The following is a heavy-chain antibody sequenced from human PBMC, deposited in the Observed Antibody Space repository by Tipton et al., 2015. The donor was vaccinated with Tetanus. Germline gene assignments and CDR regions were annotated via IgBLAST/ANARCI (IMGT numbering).Heavy chain of an antibody. V-gene: IGHV4-59*01. D-gene: IGHD3-3*01. Sequence: GLVKPSETLSLTCTVSGGSITNYYWNWIRQSPGKGLEWLGNIYYNGETDYNSSLQSRATISLDAAQNRFSLRLRSVTAADSAIYYCVRSHVFRLTLFGEEIPRSGRFDPWGQGTLVTVSS. CDR1: GGSITNYY. J-gene: IGHJ5*02. CDR2: IYYNGET. CDR3: VRSHVFRLTLFGEEIPRSGRFDP.